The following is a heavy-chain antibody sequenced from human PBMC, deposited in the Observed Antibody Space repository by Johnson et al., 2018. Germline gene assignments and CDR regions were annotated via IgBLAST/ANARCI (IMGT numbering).Heavy chain of an antibody. V-gene: IGHV3-33*01. Sequence: VQLVESGGGVVQPGRSLRLSCAASGFTFSSYGMNWVRQAPGKGLEWVAVIYYDGSNKYYADSVKGRFTISRDNSKNTLYLQMDSLKVEDTAVYYCARDLAAMAYYYYGMDVWGHGTTVTVSS. CDR1: GFTFSSYG. D-gene: IGHD5-18*01. CDR3: ARDLAAMAYYYYGMDV. J-gene: IGHJ6*02. CDR2: IYYDGSNK.